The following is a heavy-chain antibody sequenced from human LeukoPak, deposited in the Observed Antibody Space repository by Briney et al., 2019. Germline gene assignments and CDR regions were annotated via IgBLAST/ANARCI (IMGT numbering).Heavy chain of an antibody. J-gene: IGHJ5*02. V-gene: IGHV4-59*01. D-gene: IGHD3-10*01. CDR1: GASISSYY. CDR3: ARRALIRGVIITDSPNWIDP. CDR2: IYYSGRT. Sequence: SETLSLTCTVSGASISSYYWSWIRQSPGKGLEWIGYIYYSGRTNYNPSLKSRVTISVDTSKNQFPLKLTSATAADTAVYYCARRALIRGVIITDSPNWIDPWGQGALVTVSS.